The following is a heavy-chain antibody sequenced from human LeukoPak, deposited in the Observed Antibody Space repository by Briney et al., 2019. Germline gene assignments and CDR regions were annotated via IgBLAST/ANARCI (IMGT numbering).Heavy chain of an antibody. Sequence: TGGSLRLSCAASGFTVSSNYMSWVRQAPGKGLEWVSVIYSGGSTYYADSVKGRFTISRDNSKNTLYLQMNSLRAEDTAVYYCARGRSTYGAPRYYFDYWGQGTLVTVSS. V-gene: IGHV3-53*01. CDR2: IYSGGST. D-gene: IGHD4-17*01. J-gene: IGHJ4*02. CDR1: GFTVSSNY. CDR3: ARGRSTYGAPRYYFDY.